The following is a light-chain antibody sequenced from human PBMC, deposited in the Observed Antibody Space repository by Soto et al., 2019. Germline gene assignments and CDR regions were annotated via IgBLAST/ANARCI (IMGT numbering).Light chain of an antibody. CDR3: QQYYRPWT. CDR2: WAS. Sequence: DIVMTQSPDSLAVSLGERATINCKSSQSVLYSSNNKNYLAWYQQKPGQPPKLLIYWASTRESGVPDRFSGSGSGTDFTPTISSLPAEDVAVYYCQQYYRPWTFGQGTKEEIK. V-gene: IGKV4-1*01. J-gene: IGKJ1*01. CDR1: QSVLYSSNNKNY.